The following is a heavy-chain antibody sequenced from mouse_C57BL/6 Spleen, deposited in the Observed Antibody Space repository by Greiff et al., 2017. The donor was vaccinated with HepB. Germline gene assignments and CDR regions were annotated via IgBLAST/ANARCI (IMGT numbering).Heavy chain of an antibody. J-gene: IGHJ3*01. CDR2: INYDGSST. Sequence: EVKLVESEGGLVQPGSSMKLSCTASGFTFSDYYMAWVRQVPEKGLEWVANINYDGSSTYYLDSLKSRFLISRDNAKTILYLQMSSLKSEDTATYYCEREGLYSSGYPSWFAYWGQGTLVTVSA. D-gene: IGHD3-2*02. CDR3: EREGLYSSGYPSWFAY. V-gene: IGHV5-16*01. CDR1: GFTFSDYY.